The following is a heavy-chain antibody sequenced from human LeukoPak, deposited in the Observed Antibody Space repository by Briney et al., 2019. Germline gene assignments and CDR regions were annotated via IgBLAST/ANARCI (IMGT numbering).Heavy chain of an antibody. V-gene: IGHV3-30*18. CDR1: GFTFSSYS. D-gene: IGHD6-6*01. J-gene: IGHJ4*02. Sequence: GTSLRLSCAASGFTFSSYSMHWVRQAPGKGLEWVAFISWDATIEWYADSVKGRFTISRDNSKNTLYLQMNSLRAEDTAVYYCAKTPWYSSSQGYFDYWGQGTLVTVSS. CDR3: AKTPWYSSSQGYFDY. CDR2: ISWDATIE.